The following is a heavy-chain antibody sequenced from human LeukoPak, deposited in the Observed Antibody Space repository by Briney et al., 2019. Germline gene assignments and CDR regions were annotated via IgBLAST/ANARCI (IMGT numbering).Heavy chain of an antibody. V-gene: IGHV4-61*02. Sequence: TLSLTCTVSRGSISSGNYYWSWIRQPAGKGLEWIGRFHTRGSTNYNPSLKSRVTMSVDTSKNQFSLKLSSVTAADTAVYYCARGCSSTSCYWGAFDIWGQGTMVTVSS. CDR2: FHTRGST. J-gene: IGHJ3*02. CDR3: ARGCSSTSCYWGAFDI. D-gene: IGHD2-2*01. CDR1: RGSISSGNYY.